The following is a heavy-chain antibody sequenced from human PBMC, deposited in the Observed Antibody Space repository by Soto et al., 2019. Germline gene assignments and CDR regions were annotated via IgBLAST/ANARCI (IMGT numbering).Heavy chain of an antibody. Sequence: GGSLRLSCAASGFTFSSYSMNWVRQAPGKGLEWVSSISSSSSYIYYADSVKGRFTISRDNAKNSLYLQMNSLRAEDTAVYYCARDPPYCTNGVCPAYSFDYYYYMDVWGKGTTVTVSS. D-gene: IGHD2-8*01. CDR3: ARDPPYCTNGVCPAYSFDYYYYMDV. J-gene: IGHJ6*03. CDR1: GFTFSSYS. V-gene: IGHV3-21*01. CDR2: ISSSSSYI.